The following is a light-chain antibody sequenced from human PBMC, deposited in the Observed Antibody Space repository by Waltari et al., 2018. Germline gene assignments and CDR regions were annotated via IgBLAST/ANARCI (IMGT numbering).Light chain of an antibody. CDR3: QHYVRLPAT. Sequence: SVRASQSVGGTVAWYQQKPGQAPRLLMYGASIRAPGTPDRFSCTWSGTDFSLTISRLEPEDFAVYYCQHYVRLPATFGQGTKVEIK. CDR2: GAS. J-gene: IGKJ1*01. CDR1: QSVGGTV. V-gene: IGKV3-20*01.